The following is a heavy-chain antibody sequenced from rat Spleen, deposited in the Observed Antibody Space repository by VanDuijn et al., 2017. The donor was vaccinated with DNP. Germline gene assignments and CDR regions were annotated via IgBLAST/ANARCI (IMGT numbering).Heavy chain of an antibody. D-gene: IGHD1-5*01. Sequence: EVQLVESGGDLVQPGRSLKLSCVASGFTFNNYWMTWIRQVPGKGLEWVASLTTTGGSTKYGDSVKGRFTISRDNAKSTLYLQMDSLRSEDTATYYCARHGEVHLRYAMDAWGQGTSVTVSS. CDR1: GFTFNNYW. J-gene: IGHJ4*01. V-gene: IGHV5-31*01. CDR3: ARHGEVHLRYAMDA. CDR2: LTTTGGST.